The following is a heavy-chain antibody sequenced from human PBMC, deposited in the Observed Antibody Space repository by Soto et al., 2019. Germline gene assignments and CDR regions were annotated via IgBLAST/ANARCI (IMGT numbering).Heavy chain of an antibody. J-gene: IGHJ4*02. CDR3: ARVGYGDYHVGRDYFDY. D-gene: IGHD4-17*01. CDR2: IDSDAST. Sequence: GGSLRLSCAASGFSFSSYAMTWVRQAPGKGLEWVSAIDSDASTYYADSVKGRFTISRDKSKGTLYLQISSLRAEDTAVYYCARVGYGDYHVGRDYFDYWGQGTLVTVSS. V-gene: IGHV3-23*01. CDR1: GFSFSSYA.